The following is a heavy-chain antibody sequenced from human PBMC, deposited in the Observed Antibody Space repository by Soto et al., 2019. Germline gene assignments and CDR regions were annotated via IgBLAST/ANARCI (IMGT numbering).Heavy chain of an antibody. Sequence: EVQLVESGGGLIQPGGSLRLSCAASGFTVSSNYMSWVRQAPGKGLEWVSVIYSGGSTYYADSVKGRFTISRDNSKNTPHLQMNSLRAEDTAVYYCARDRIAVADHYYYYYGIDVWGQGTTVTVSS. V-gene: IGHV3-53*01. CDR2: IYSGGST. D-gene: IGHD6-19*01. CDR3: ARDRIAVADHYYYYYGIDV. J-gene: IGHJ6*02. CDR1: GFTVSSNY.